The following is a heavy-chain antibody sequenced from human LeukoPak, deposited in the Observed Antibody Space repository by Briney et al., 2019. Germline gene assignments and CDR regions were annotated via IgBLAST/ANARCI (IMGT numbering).Heavy chain of an antibody. CDR2: INPNSGGT. CDR1: GYTFTGYY. CDR3: VRVVVAATTIDY. V-gene: IGHV1-2*02. Sequence: GASVKVSCKASGYTFTGYYMHWVRQAPGQGLEWMGWINPNSGGTNYAQKFQGRVTMTRDTSISTAYMELSRLRSDDTAVYYCVRVVVAATTIDYWGQGTLVTVSS. J-gene: IGHJ4*02. D-gene: IGHD2-15*01.